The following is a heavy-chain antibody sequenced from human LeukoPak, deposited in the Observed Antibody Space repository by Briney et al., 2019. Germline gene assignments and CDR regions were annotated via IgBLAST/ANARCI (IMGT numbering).Heavy chain of an antibody. CDR1: GYNLTGYY. CDR2: INPNSGGT. Sequence: ASVKVSCKASGYNLTGYYMHWVRQAPGQGLEWMGRINPNSGGTKYAQKFRGRVTMTRDTSISTAYMELSRLRSDDAAVYYCARDFSSGWYPKDVFDLWGQGTMVTVSS. D-gene: IGHD6-19*01. J-gene: IGHJ3*01. V-gene: IGHV1-2*06. CDR3: ARDFSSGWYPKDVFDL.